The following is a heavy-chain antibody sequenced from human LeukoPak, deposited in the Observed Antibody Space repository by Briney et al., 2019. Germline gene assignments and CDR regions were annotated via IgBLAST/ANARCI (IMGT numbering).Heavy chain of an antibody. CDR2: ISSSSSTI. Sequence: PGGSLRLSCAASGFTFSSYSMNWVRQAPGKGLEWVSYISSSSSTIYYADSVKGRFTISRDNAKNSLYLQMNSLRAEDTAVYYCARDLRLNDYSNYFRIKFDYWGQGTLVTVSS. D-gene: IGHD4-11*01. J-gene: IGHJ4*02. CDR3: ARDLRLNDYSNYFRIKFDY. CDR1: GFTFSSYS. V-gene: IGHV3-48*01.